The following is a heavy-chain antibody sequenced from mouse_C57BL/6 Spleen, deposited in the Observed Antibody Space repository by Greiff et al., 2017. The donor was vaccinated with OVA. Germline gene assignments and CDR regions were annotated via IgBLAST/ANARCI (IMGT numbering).Heavy chain of an antibody. Sequence: QVQLQQPGAELVKPGASVKLSCKASGYTFTSYWMQWVKQRPGQGLEWIGEIDPSDSYTNYNQKLKGKATLTVEKSSSTAFMQLSSLTSEDSAVYYCARGTGTGFAYWGQGTLVTVSA. CDR2: IDPSDSYT. J-gene: IGHJ3*01. V-gene: IGHV1-50*01. CDR1: GYTFTSYW. D-gene: IGHD4-1*01. CDR3: ARGTGTGFAY.